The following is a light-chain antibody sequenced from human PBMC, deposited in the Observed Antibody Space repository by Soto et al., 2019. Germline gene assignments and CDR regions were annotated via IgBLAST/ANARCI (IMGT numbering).Light chain of an antibody. CDR2: DVT. Sequence: QSALTQPRSVSGSPGQSVTISCTGTSSDVGGYNYVSWYQQHPGKAPKLMIYDVTERPSGFPDRFSGSKSGNTASLTISGLRAEDEADYYCCSYAGSYTLGAFGGGTKLTVL. J-gene: IGLJ2*01. CDR1: SSDVGGYNY. CDR3: CSYAGSYTLGA. V-gene: IGLV2-11*01.